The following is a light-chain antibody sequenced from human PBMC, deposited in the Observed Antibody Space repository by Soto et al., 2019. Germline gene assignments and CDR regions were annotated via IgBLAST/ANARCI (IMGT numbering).Light chain of an antibody. CDR2: AAS. J-gene: IGKJ3*01. CDR1: QTIIRY. CDR3: QQSYSTLFT. Sequence: DIQMTQSPSSLSASVGDRVTITCRVSQTIIRYLNWYQQKPGRAPNLLIYAASSLQSGLPSRFSGSGSGTEFTLTISSLQPEDFATYYCQQSYSTLFTFGPGTKVEIK. V-gene: IGKV1-39*01.